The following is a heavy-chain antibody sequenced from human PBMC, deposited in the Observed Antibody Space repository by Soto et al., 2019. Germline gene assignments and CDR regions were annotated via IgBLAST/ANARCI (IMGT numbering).Heavy chain of an antibody. J-gene: IGHJ6*02. D-gene: IGHD2-2*02. CDR1: GYTFTSYD. V-gene: IGHV1-8*01. CDR3: ARGRVVPAAIWYYYGMDV. Sequence: ASVKVSCKASGYTFTSYDINWVRQATGQGLEWMGWMNPNSGNTGYAQKFQGRVTMTRNTSISTAYMELSSLRSEDTAVYYCARGRVVPAAIWYYYGMDVWGQGTTVTVS. CDR2: MNPNSGNT.